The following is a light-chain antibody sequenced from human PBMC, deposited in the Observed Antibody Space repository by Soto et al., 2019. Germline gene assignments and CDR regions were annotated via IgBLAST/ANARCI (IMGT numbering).Light chain of an antibody. CDR2: GAS. CDR1: QSIGSK. Sequence: IVMTQSPATLSVSPGERATLSCRASQSIGSKLAWYQQKPGQAPRLLIYGASARATGIPVRFSGSGSGTEFTLTITSLQSEDFAVYYCQEYNNWRPITFGGGTKVEI. J-gene: IGKJ4*01. CDR3: QEYNNWRPIT. V-gene: IGKV3-15*01.